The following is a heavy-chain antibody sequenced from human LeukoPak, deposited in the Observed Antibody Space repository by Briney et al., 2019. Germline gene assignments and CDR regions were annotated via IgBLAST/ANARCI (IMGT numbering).Heavy chain of an antibody. D-gene: IGHD6-13*01. V-gene: IGHV4-4*07. Sequence: PSETLSLTCTVSGGSISSYYWSWIRQPAGKGLEWIGRIYTSGSTNYNPSLKSRVTMSVDTSKNQFSLKLSSVTAADTAVYYCAREDGSSWYGVYYYYYYMDVWGKGTTVTVSS. CDR2: IYTSGST. CDR3: AREDGSSWYGVYYYYYYMDV. CDR1: GGSISSYY. J-gene: IGHJ6*03.